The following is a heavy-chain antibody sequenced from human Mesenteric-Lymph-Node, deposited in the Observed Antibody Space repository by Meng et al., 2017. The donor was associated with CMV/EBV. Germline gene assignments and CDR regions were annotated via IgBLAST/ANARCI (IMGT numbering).Heavy chain of an antibody. J-gene: IGHJ5*02. D-gene: IGHD6-13*01. CDR1: GGSISSGGYY. V-gene: IGHV4-31*03. Sequence: SETLSLTCTVSGGSISSGGYYWSWIRQHPGKGLEWIGYIYYSGSTYYNPSLKSRVTISVDTSKNQFSLKLSSVTAADTAVYYCARDRIIAARFDPWGQGTLVTVSS. CDR3: ARDRIIAARFDP. CDR2: IYYSGST.